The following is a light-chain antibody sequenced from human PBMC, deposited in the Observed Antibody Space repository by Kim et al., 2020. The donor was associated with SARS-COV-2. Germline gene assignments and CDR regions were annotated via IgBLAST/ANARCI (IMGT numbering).Light chain of an antibody. CDR2: GKN. CDR3: NSRDSNDTVV. J-gene: IGLJ2*01. Sequence: SSELPQDPAVSVALGQTVRITCQGDSLRSYYATWYQQKPGQAPILVIYGKNNRPSGIPDRFSGSSSGNTASLTITGTQAGDEADYYCNSRDSNDTVVFGGGTQLTVL. V-gene: IGLV3-19*01. CDR1: SLRSYY.